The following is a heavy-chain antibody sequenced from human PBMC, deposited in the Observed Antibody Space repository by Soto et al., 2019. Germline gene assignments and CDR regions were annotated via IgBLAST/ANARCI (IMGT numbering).Heavy chain of an antibody. Sequence: GSLRLSCASSGFTFSTYGMHWVRRAPGKGLEWVSAISGSGGSTYYADSVKGRFTISRDNSKNTLYLQMNSLRAEDTAVYYCAKENYDILTGQAYFDYWGQGTLVTVSS. CDR1: GFTFSTYG. V-gene: IGHV3-23*01. CDR2: ISGSGGST. D-gene: IGHD3-9*01. CDR3: AKENYDILTGQAYFDY. J-gene: IGHJ4*02.